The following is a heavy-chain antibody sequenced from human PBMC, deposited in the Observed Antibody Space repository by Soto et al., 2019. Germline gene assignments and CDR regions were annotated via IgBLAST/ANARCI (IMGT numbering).Heavy chain of an antibody. CDR2: IYTSGST. CDR3: ARVERVYDFWSGYYTWYYFDY. D-gene: IGHD3-3*01. J-gene: IGHJ4*02. CDR1: GGSISSYY. V-gene: IGHV4-4*07. Sequence: KPSETLSLTCTVSGGSISSYYWSWIRQPAGKGLEWIGRIYTSGSTNYNPSLKSRVTMSVDTSKNQFSLKLSSVTAADTAVYYCARVERVYDFWSGYYTWYYFDYWGQGTLVTVSS.